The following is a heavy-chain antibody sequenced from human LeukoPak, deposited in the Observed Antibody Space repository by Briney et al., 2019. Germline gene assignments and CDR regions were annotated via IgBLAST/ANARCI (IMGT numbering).Heavy chain of an antibody. CDR1: GFTFSSYG. D-gene: IGHD3-10*01. CDR3: AKDATRSRYYYGSGSYLDY. Sequence: GRSLRLSCAASGFTFSSYGMHWVRQAPGKGLEWVAVISYDGSNKYYADSVKGRFTISRDNSKNTLYLQMNSPRAEDTAVYYCAKDATRSRYYYGSGSYLDYWGQGTLVTVSS. CDR2: ISYDGSNK. V-gene: IGHV3-30*18. J-gene: IGHJ4*02.